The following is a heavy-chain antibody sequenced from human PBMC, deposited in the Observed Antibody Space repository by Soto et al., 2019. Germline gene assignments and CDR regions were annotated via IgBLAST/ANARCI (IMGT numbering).Heavy chain of an antibody. J-gene: IGHJ4*02. V-gene: IGHV4-34*01. D-gene: IGHD4-17*01. CDR1: GWSFRGYY. CDR2: INRSGST. CDR3: ARGDGDKTFDY. Sequence: SETLSLTGSVYGWSFRGYYWRWIRQPPGKGLEWIGEINRSGSTNYNPSLKSRVTISVDTSKNQFSLKLSSVTAADTAVYYCARGDGDKTFDYWGQGTLVTVSS.